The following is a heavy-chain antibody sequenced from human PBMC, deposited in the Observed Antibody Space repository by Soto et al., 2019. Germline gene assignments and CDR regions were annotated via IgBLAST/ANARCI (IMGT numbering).Heavy chain of an antibody. CDR2: IIPIFGTA. CDR3: ASHYDSSGYYYRGLDY. V-gene: IGHV1-69*12. D-gene: IGHD3-22*01. CDR1: GGTFSSCA. J-gene: IGHJ4*02. Sequence: QVQLVQSGAEVKKPGSSVKVSCKASGGTFSSCAISWVRQAPGQGLEWMGGIIPIFGTADYAQKFQGRVTITADESTSTGNMELSSLRSEDTAVYYCASHYDSSGYYYRGLDYWGQGTLVTVSS.